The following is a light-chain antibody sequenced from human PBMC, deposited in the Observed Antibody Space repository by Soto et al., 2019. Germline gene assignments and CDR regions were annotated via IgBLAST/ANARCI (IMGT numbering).Light chain of an antibody. CDR1: SSNIGTNY. CDR2: RNN. Sequence: QSVLAQPPSASGTPGQRVTISCSGSSSNIGTNYVYWYQQLPGTAPKLLIYRNNQRPSGVPDRFSASKSGTSASLAISGLRSEDEDAYSCAECDDSGYVWGSGTKVT. V-gene: IGLV1-47*01. J-gene: IGLJ1*01. CDR3: AECDDSGYV.